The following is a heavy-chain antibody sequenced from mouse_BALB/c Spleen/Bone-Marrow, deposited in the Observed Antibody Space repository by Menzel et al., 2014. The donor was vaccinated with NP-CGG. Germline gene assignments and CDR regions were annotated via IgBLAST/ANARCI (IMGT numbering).Heavy chain of an antibody. CDR1: GYAISSYW. D-gene: IGHD2-3*01. CDR3: ARGRGWYLDY. Sequence: QVQLKQSGAELVRPGSSVKISCKASGYAISSYWMNWVKQRPGQGLEWIGQIYPGDGDTNYNGKFKGKATLTADKSSSTAYMQNSSLTSEDSAVYFCARGRGWYLDYWGQGTTLTASS. V-gene: IGHV1-80*01. J-gene: IGHJ2*01. CDR2: IYPGDGDT.